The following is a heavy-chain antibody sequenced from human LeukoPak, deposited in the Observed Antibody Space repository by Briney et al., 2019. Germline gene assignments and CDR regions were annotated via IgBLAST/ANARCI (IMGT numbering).Heavy chain of an antibody. V-gene: IGHV3-33*03. CDR3: AKDRTGGYDCPDQ. D-gene: IGHD5-12*01. CDR1: GFTFNIFG. CDR2: IWYDGSEK. Sequence: PEGSLRLSCVASGFTFNIFGIHWVRQAPGKGLEWVGVIWYDGSEKYYADSVKGRFTISRDNSRNTVDLQMDSLRAEDTAVYYCAKDRTGGYDCPDQWGQGTPVTVSS. J-gene: IGHJ5*02.